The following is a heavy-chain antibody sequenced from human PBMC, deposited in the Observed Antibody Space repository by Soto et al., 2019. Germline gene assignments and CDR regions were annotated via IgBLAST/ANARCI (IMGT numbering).Heavy chain of an antibody. V-gene: IGHV3-48*03. CDR1: GFAFSNYE. CDR2: ISLGGSTI. Sequence: GGSLRLSCAASGFAFSNYEMNWVRQAPGKGLEWVSYISLGGSTIYYADSVKGRFTISRDDAKNSLYLQMDSLRADDTAVYYCARESFSASPNFFDYWGQGTLVTVSS. CDR3: ARESFSASPNFFDY. J-gene: IGHJ4*02. D-gene: IGHD3-3*02.